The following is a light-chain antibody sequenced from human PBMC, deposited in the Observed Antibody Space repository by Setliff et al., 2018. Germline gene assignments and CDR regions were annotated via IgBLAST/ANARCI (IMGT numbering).Light chain of an antibody. CDR2: EVS. CDR1: RSDVGGYNY. J-gene: IGLJ1*01. CDR3: TSYTISSTEV. V-gene: IGLV2-14*01. Sequence: QSALTQPASVSGSPGQLITISCTGTRSDVGGYNYVSWYQQHPGKVPKLMIYEVSNRPSGVSNRFSGSKSGNTASLTISRLQTEDEADYYCTSYTISSTEVFGTGPKVTVL.